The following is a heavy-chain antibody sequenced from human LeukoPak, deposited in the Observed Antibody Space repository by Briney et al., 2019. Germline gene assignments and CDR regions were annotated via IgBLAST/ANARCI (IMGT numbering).Heavy chain of an antibody. CDR1: GYTFTSYY. CDR2: INPSGGST. V-gene: IGHV1-46*01. CDR3: ARGRLAIDAFDI. Sequence: ASVKVSCKASGYTFTSYYMHWVRQAPGQGLEWMGIINPSGGSTSYAQKFQGRVTMTRNTSISTAYMELSSLRSEDTAVYYCARGRLAIDAFDIWGQGTMVTVSS. J-gene: IGHJ3*02.